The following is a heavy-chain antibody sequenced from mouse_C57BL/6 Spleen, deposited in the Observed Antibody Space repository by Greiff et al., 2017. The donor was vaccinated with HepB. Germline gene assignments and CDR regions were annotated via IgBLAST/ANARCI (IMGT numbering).Heavy chain of an antibody. CDR2: INPGSGGT. CDR1: GYAFTNYL. V-gene: IGHV1-54*01. J-gene: IGHJ3*01. D-gene: IGHD2-1*01. Sequence: QVQLQQSGAELVRPGTSVKVSCKASGYAFTNYLIEWVKQRPGQGLEWIGVINPGSGGTNYNEKFKGKATLTADKSSSTAYVQLSSLTSEDSAVYFCARPYGIPYWGQGTLVTVSA. CDR3: ARPYGIPY.